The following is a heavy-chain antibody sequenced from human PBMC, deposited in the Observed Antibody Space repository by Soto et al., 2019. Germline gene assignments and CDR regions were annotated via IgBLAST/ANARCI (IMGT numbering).Heavy chain of an antibody. D-gene: IGHD3-9*01. J-gene: IGHJ4*02. Sequence: GGSLRLSCAASGFTFDDYGMSWVRQAPGKGLEWVSGINWNGGSTGYADSVKGRFTISRDNAKNSLYLQMNSLRAEDTALYYCARNPYYDILTPPGYWGQGTLVTVSS. CDR1: GFTFDDYG. CDR3: ARNPYYDILTPPGY. V-gene: IGHV3-20*04. CDR2: INWNGGST.